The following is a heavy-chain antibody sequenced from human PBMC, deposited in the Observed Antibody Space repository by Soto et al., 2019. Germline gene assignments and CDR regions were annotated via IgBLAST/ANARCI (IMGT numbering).Heavy chain of an antibody. CDR3: AKIQYSSSWYYYGMDV. V-gene: IGHV3-30*18. D-gene: IGHD6-13*01. CDR2: ISYDGSNK. J-gene: IGHJ6*02. CDR1: GFTFSSYG. Sequence: QVQLVESGGGVVQPGRSLRLSCAASGFTFSSYGMHWVRQAPGKGLEWVAVISYDGSNKYYADSVKGRFTISRDNSKNTLYLQMNSLRAEDTAVHYCAKIQYSSSWYYYGMDVWCQGTTVTVS.